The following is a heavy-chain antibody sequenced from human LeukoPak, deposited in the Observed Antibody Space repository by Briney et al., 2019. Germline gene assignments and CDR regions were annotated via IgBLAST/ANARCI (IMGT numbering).Heavy chain of an antibody. CDR3: ARGDQLSYAFDP. J-gene: IGHJ5*02. Sequence: ASVKVSCKASGYTFTSYYMHWVRQAPGQGLEWMGIINPSGGSKSYAQKFQGRVTMTRDTSTSTVYMELSSLRSEDTAVYSWARGDQLSYAFDPWGQGTLVTVSS. CDR2: INPSGGSK. CDR1: GYTFTSYY. D-gene: IGHD2-2*01. V-gene: IGHV1-46*01.